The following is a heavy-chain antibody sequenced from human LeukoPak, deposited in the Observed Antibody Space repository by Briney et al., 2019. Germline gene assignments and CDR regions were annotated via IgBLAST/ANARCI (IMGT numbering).Heavy chain of an antibody. CDR1: GYMFTSYD. V-gene: IGHV1-8*01. CDR2: MNPNTGNT. Sequence: ASVKVSCKASGYMFTSYDVHWVRQAPGQGLEWLGWMNPNTGNTGYAQKFQGRVTITRSTSNNTAYMELSSLRSDDTAIYFCARFNDYVWGDYRALDFWGQGTLVTVSS. CDR3: ARFNDYVWGDYRALDF. J-gene: IGHJ4*02. D-gene: IGHD3-16*02.